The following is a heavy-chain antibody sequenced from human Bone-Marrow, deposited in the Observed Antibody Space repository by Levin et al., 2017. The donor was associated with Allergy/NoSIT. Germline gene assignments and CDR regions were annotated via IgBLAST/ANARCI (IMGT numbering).Heavy chain of an antibody. CDR1: GFTFRKYS. Sequence: PGGSLRLSCAASGFTFRKYSMTWVRQGPGKGLEWVAVMTGSGAGTYYADSVKGRFTIFRDNSKNTLYLQMTSLRADDTAVYYCVNSGRPEEGYHYHYHYMDVWGKGTTVTVSS. D-gene: IGHD3-10*01. V-gene: IGHV3-23*01. J-gene: IGHJ6*03. CDR3: VNSGRPEEGYHYHYHYMDV. CDR2: MTGSGAGT.